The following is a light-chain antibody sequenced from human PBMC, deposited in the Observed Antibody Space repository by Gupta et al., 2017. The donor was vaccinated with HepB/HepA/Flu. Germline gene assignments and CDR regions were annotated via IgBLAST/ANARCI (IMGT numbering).Light chain of an antibody. CDR1: NSDIGSYNL. J-gene: IGLJ2*01. CDR3: SSYATSGTLL. V-gene: IGLV2-23*01. Sequence: QSALTQPASVSGSPGQSITISCTGTNSDIGSYNLVSWYQQYPGKAPKLMIYEGSKRPSGVFNRFSDTKSGNTAYLTISGLQPEDEADYYCSSYATSGTLLFGGGTKVTV. CDR2: EGS.